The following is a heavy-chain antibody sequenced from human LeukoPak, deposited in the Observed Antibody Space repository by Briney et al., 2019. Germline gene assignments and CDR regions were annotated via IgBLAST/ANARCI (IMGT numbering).Heavy chain of an antibody. CDR2: INHSGST. CDR1: GGSISSSNW. D-gene: IGHD3-3*01. CDR3: ARAYYDFWSGYYKDY. J-gene: IGHJ4*02. V-gene: IGHV4-4*02. Sequence: SETLSLTCAVSGGSISSSNWWSWVRQPPGKGLEWIGEINHSGSTNYNPSLKSRVTISVDTSKNQFSLKLSSVTAADTAVYYCARAYYDFWSGYYKDYWGQGTLVTVSS.